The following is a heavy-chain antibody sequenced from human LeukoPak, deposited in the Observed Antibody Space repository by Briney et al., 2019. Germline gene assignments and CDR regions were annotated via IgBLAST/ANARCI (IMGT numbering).Heavy chain of an antibody. CDR3: ARSPYYDFWSGYYSRGLFDY. CDR1: GYTFTSYG. V-gene: IGHV1-18*01. Sequence: ASVKVSCKASGYTFTSYGISWVRQAPGQGLEWMGWISAYNGNTNYAQKLQGRVTMTTDTSTSTAYMELRSLRSDDTAVYYCARSPYYDFWSGYYSRGLFDYWSQGTLVTVSS. D-gene: IGHD3-3*01. J-gene: IGHJ4*02. CDR2: ISAYNGNT.